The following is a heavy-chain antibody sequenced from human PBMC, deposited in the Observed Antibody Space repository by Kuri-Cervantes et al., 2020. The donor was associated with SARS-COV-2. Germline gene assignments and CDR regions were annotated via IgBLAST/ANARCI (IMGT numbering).Heavy chain of an antibody. CDR1: GYTFTSYC. CDR2: IYPGDSDT. J-gene: IGHJ4*02. V-gene: IGHV5-51*01. CDR3: ASSEVGATTYLDY. Sequence: KVSCRGSGYTFTSYCIGWVRQMPGKGLEWMGFIYPGDSDTRYSPSFQGQVTISADKSNSTAYLQWSSLRASDTAMYYCASSEVGATTYLDYWGQGTLVTVSS. D-gene: IGHD1-26*01.